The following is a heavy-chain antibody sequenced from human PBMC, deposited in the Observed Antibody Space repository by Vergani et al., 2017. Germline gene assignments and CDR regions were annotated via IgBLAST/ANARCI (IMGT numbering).Heavy chain of an antibody. CDR3: AGVTMVRGVIRWFDP. V-gene: IGHV1-18*04. J-gene: IGHJ5*02. D-gene: IGHD3-10*01. Sequence: QVQLVQSGAEVKTPGASVKVSCKASGYTFTSYGISWVRQAPGQGLEWMGWISAYNGNTHYAQKLQGRVTMTTDTSTSTAYMELRSLRSDDTAVYYCAGVTMVRGVIRWFDPWGQGTLVTVSS. CDR2: ISAYNGNT. CDR1: GYTFTSYG.